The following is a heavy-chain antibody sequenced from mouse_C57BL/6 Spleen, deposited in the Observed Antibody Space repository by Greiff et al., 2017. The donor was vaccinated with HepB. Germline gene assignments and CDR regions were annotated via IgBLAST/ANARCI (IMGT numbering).Heavy chain of an antibody. CDR3: ASPHYYGSSYAMDY. D-gene: IGHD1-1*01. CDR2: IRNKANGYTT. J-gene: IGHJ4*01. V-gene: IGHV7-3*01. CDR1: GFTFTDYY. Sequence: DVQLVESGGGLVQPGGSLSLSCAASGFTFTDYYMSWVRQPPGKALEWLGFIRNKANGYTTEYSASVKGRFTISKDNSQSILYLQMNALRADDSATYYCASPHYYGSSYAMDYWGQGTSVTVSS.